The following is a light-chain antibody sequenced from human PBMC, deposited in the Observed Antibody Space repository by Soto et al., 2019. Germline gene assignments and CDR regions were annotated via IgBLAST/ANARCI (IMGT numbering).Light chain of an antibody. CDR2: STS. CDR3: QQYNSWPIT. J-gene: IGKJ5*01. V-gene: IGKV1-39*01. CDR1: QTINKN. Sequence: DIQMTQSPSSLSASVGDRVTITCRASQTINKNLNWYQQKPGQAPRLLIYSTSDFQSGVPSRFSGSGSGTDFTLTISDLQPEDFAVYYCQQYNSWPITFGQGTRL.